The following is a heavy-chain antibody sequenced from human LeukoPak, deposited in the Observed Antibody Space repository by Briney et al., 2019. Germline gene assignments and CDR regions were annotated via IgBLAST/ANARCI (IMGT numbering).Heavy chain of an antibody. Sequence: GESLKISCKGSGYSFTSYWIGWVRQMPGKGLEWMGIIYPGDSDTRYSPSFQGQVTISADKSISTAYLQWSSLKASDTAMYYCARQPIDYGGNGDYYFDHWGQGTLVTVSS. D-gene: IGHD4-17*01. V-gene: IGHV5-51*01. J-gene: IGHJ4*02. CDR3: ARQPIDYGGNGDYYFDH. CDR2: IYPGDSDT. CDR1: GYSFTSYW.